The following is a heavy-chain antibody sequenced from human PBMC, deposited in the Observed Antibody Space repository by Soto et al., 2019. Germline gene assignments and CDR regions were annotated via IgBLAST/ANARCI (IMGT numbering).Heavy chain of an antibody. CDR3: AKILRFYGAIEVAGIFAY. J-gene: IGHJ4*02. D-gene: IGHD6-19*01. V-gene: IGHV3-23*01. CDR2: ISGSGGST. CDR1: GFTFSSYA. Sequence: TGGSLRLSCAASGFTFSSYAMSWVRQAPGKGLEWVSAISGSGGSTYYADSVKGRFTISRDNSKNTLYLQMNSLRAEDTAVYYWAKILRFYGAIEVAGIFAYWAQGPRVPVSP.